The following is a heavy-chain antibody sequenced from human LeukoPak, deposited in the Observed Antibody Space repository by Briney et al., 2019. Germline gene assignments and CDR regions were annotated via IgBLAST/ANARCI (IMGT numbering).Heavy chain of an antibody. CDR2: IRYDGSNK. Sequence: GGSLRLSCAASGFTFSSYGMHWVRQAPGKWLEWVAFIRYDGSNKYYADSVKGRFTISRDNSKNTLYLQMNSLRAEDTAVYYCAKDASGYDSRGIGYFDYWGQGTLVTVSS. J-gene: IGHJ4*02. V-gene: IGHV3-30*02. CDR3: AKDASGYDSRGIGYFDY. D-gene: IGHD5-12*01. CDR1: GFTFSSYG.